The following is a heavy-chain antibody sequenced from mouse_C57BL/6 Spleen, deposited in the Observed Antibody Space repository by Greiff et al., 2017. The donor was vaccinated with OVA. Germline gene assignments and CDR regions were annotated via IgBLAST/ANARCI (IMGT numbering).Heavy chain of an antibody. Sequence: VKLVESGAELVRPGASVTLSCKASGYTFTDYEMHWVKQTPVHGLEWIGAIDPETGGTAYNQKFKGKAILTADKSSSTAYMELRSLTSEDSAVYYCTSLWYFDVWGTGTTVTVSS. V-gene: IGHV1-15*01. CDR1: GYTFTDYE. J-gene: IGHJ1*03. CDR3: TSLWYFDV. CDR2: IDPETGGT.